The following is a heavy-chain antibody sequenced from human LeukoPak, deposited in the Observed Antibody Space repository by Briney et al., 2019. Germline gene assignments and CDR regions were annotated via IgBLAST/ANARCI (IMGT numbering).Heavy chain of an antibody. Sequence: GGSLRLSCAASGFSFSDYYVSWIRQAPGKGLECVSYISSRGTTIYYADSVKGRFTISRDNAKNSLYLQMSSLRAEDTAVYYCARVYYGSGSPRHFDYWGQGTLVTVSS. CDR2: ISSRGTTI. CDR3: ARVYYGSGSPRHFDY. J-gene: IGHJ4*02. CDR1: GFSFSDYY. V-gene: IGHV3-11*01. D-gene: IGHD3-10*01.